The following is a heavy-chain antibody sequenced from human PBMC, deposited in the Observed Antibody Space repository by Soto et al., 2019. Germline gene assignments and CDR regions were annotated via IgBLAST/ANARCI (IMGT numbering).Heavy chain of an antibody. Sequence: QVQLVQSGAEVKKPGASVKVSCKASGYTFTSYGISWVRQAPGQGLEWMGWISAYNGNTNYAQKLQGRVTMTTDTSTITAYMELRSLRSDDTAVYYCAREVLLWFGELLYYYYGMDVWGQGTTVTVSS. CDR1: GYTFTSYG. CDR3: AREVLLWFGELLYYYYGMDV. V-gene: IGHV1-18*01. J-gene: IGHJ6*02. CDR2: ISAYNGNT. D-gene: IGHD3-10*01.